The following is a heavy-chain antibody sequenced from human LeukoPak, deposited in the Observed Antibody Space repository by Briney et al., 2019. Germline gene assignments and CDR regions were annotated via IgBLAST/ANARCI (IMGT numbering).Heavy chain of an antibody. Sequence: PGGSLRLSCAASGFTFSSYWMHWVRQAPGKGLVWVSRINTDGSSTSYAGSVKGRFTISRDNAKNTLYLQMNSLRAEDTAVYYCARVGTVTTLGYFDLWGRGTLVTVSS. J-gene: IGHJ2*01. V-gene: IGHV3-74*01. CDR2: INTDGSST. CDR3: ARVGTVTTLGYFDL. CDR1: GFTFSSYW. D-gene: IGHD4-11*01.